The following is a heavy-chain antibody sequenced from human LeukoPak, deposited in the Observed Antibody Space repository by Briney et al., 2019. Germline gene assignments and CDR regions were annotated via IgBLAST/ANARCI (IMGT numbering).Heavy chain of an antibody. V-gene: IGHV1-2*02. D-gene: IGHD3-22*01. Sequence: GASVRVSCKASGYTFTGYYMHWVRQAPGQGLEWMGWINPNSGDTNYAQKFQGRVTMTRDTSISTAYMELSRLRSDDTAVYYCARDQRPSYYDSSGYYYPWGQGTLVTVSS. CDR3: ARDQRPSYYDSSGYYYP. CDR2: INPNSGDT. CDR1: GYTFTGYY. J-gene: IGHJ5*02.